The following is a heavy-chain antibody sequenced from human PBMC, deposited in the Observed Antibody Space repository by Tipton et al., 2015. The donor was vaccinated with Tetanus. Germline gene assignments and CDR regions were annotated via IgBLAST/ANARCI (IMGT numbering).Heavy chain of an antibody. CDR2: ISSSSSYT. V-gene: IGHV3-11*06. CDR1: GFTFSGYY. D-gene: IGHD2-15*01. CDR3: ARGPSGSCYDY. J-gene: IGHJ4*02. Sequence: SLRLSCAASGFTFSGYYMSWIRQAPGKGLEWVSYISSSSSYTNYADSVKGRFTISRVNAKNSLYLQMNSLRAEDTAVYYCARGPSGSCYDYWGQGTLVTVSS.